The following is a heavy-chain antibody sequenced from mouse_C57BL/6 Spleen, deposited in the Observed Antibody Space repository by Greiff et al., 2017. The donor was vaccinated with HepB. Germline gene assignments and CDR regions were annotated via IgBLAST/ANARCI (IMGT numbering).Heavy chain of an antibody. CDR3: VRQGLWLYYFDY. Sequence: EVQGVESGGGLVQPKGSLKLSCAASGFSFNTYAMNWVRQAPGKGLEWVARIRSKSNNYATYYADSVKDRFTISRDDSESMLYLQMNNLKTEDTAMYYCVRQGLWLYYFDYWGQGTTLTVSS. CDR2: IRSKSNNYAT. CDR1: GFSFNTYA. J-gene: IGHJ2*01. D-gene: IGHD2-2*01. V-gene: IGHV10-1*01.